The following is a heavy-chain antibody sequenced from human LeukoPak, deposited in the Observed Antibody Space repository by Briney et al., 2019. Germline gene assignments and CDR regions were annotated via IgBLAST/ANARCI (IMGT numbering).Heavy chain of an antibody. CDR3: ATKQWLAPPPDS. D-gene: IGHD6-19*01. J-gene: IGHJ4*02. V-gene: IGHV3-74*01. CDR1: GFTFSKYW. CDR2: INTDGTVT. Sequence: QSGGSLRLSCAASGFTFSKYWMLWFRQAPGKGLESVSRINTDGTVTTYADSVKGRFTVSRDNADNTMFLQMNSVRDEDTAVYYCATKQWLAPPPDSWGQGTPVTVSS.